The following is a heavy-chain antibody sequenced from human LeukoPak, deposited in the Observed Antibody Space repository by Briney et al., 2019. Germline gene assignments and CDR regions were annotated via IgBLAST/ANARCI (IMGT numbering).Heavy chain of an antibody. CDR2: IYHSGST. CDR3: ARGSSGRDI. V-gene: IGHV4-59*01. J-gene: IGHJ4*02. CDR1: GVSISSYY. Sequence: SETLSLTCTVSGVSISSYYWSWIRQSPGKGLEWIGYIYHSGSTNYNPSLESRVTISLDTSMNQFSLKLTSVTAADTAVYYCARGSSGRDIWGQGTLVTVSS. D-gene: IGHD6-19*01.